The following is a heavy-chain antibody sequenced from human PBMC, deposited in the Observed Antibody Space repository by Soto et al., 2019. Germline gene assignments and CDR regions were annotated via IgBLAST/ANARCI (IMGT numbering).Heavy chain of an antibody. CDR1: GFTFSSYG. CDR2: IWYDGSNK. V-gene: IGHV3-33*01. CDR3: ARVKYCSSTTCYVVDY. Sequence: GGSLRLSCAASGFTFSSYGMHWVRQAPGKGLEWVAVIWYDGSNKYYADSVKGRFTISRDNSKNTLYLQMNSLRAEDTAVYYCARVKYCSSTTCYVVDYWGQGTLVTVSS. J-gene: IGHJ4*02. D-gene: IGHD2-2*01.